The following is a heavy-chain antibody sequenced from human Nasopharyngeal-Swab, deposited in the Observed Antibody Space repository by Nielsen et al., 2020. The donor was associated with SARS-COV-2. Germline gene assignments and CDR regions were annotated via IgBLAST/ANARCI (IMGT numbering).Heavy chain of an antibody. CDR1: GGSISSYY. V-gene: IGHV4-59*01. J-gene: IGHJ3*02. CDR3: ARDPLYSGYESRAFDM. CDR2: IYYSGST. Sequence: GSLRLSCTVSGGSISSYYWSWIRQPPGKGLEWIGYIYYSGSTNYNPSLKSRVTISVDTSKNQFSLKLSSVTAADTAVYYCARDPLYSGYESRAFDMWGQGEMVTVSS. D-gene: IGHD5-12*01.